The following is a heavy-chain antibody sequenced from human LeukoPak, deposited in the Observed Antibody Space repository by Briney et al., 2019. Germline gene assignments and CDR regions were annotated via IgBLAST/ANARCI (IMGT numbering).Heavy chain of an antibody. J-gene: IGHJ3*02. CDR1: GGSISSYY. CDR3: ARGMSRDGYSDDAFDI. Sequence: PSETLSLTCTVSGGSISSYYWSWIRQPPGKGLEWIGYIYYSGSTNYNPSLKSRVTISVDTSKNQFSLKLSSVTAADTAVYYCARGMSRDGYSDDAFDIWGQGTMVTVSS. D-gene: IGHD5-24*01. V-gene: IGHV4-59*01. CDR2: IYYSGST.